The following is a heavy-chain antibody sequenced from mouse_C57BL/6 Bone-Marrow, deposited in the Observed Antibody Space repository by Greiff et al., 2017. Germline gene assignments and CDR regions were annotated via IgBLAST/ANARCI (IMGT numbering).Heavy chain of an antibody. CDR3: ARDGYYPLAY. CDR2: IDPSDSYT. Sequence: QVQLQQSGAEHVKPGASVKLSCKASGYTFTSYWMQWVKQRPGQGLEWIGEIDPSDSYTNYNQKFKGKATLTVDTSSSTAYMQLSSLTSEDSAVYYCARDGYYPLAYWGQGTLVTVSA. V-gene: IGHV1-50*01. CDR1: GYTFTSYW. D-gene: IGHD2-3*01. J-gene: IGHJ3*01.